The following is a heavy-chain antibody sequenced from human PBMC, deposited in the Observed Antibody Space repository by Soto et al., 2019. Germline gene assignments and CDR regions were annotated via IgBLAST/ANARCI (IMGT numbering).Heavy chain of an antibody. J-gene: IGHJ2*01. CDR2: IYPGDSDT. Sequence: GESLKISCKGSGYSFTSYWIDWVRQMPGKGLEWMGIIYPGDSDTRYSPSFQGQVTISADKPIITAYLQWSSLKASETAMYYCASTYYYDSSGYYSHSDWYFDLWGRGSLVTGS. D-gene: IGHD3-22*01. CDR3: ASTYYYDSSGYYSHSDWYFDL. V-gene: IGHV5-51*04. CDR1: GYSFTSYW.